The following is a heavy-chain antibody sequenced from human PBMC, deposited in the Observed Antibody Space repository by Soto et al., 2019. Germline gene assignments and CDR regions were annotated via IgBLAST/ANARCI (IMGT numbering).Heavy chain of an antibody. CDR1: GFTFSSYG. J-gene: IGHJ4*02. V-gene: IGHV3-30*02. CDR3: SGAESPDTAYFSLY. CDR2: IWYDGSNK. Sequence: GGSLRLSCAASGFTFSSYGMHWVRQAPGKGLEWVAVIWYDGSNKYYADSVKGRFTISRDTSNGIAYLQMNSLNIEDSAVYYCSGAESPDTAYFSLYWGQGTPVTVSS. D-gene: IGHD1-26*01.